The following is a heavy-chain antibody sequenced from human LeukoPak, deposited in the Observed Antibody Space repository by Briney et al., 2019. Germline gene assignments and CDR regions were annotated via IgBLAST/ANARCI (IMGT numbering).Heavy chain of an antibody. J-gene: IGHJ4*02. CDR3: ARGSNSHSYGYRGFDY. Sequence: GASVKVSCKASGYTFTSYGISWVRQAPGQGLEGLGWISAYNGNTNYAQKFQGRVTMTRDMSTSTVYMELSSLRSEDTAVYYCARGSNSHSYGYRGFDYWGQGTLVTVSS. D-gene: IGHD5-18*01. CDR2: ISAYNGNT. CDR1: GYTFTSYG. V-gene: IGHV1-18*01.